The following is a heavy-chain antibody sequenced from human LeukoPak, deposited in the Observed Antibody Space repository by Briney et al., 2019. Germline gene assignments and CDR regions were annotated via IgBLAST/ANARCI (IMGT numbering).Heavy chain of an antibody. V-gene: IGHV3-66*01. Sequence: GGSLRLSCAASGFTVSSNYMSWVRQAPGKGLEWVSVIYSGGSTYCADSVKGRFTISRDNSKNTLYLQMNSLRAEDTAVYYCARAIAEYGSGSYYDYWGQGTLVTVSS. CDR1: GFTVSSNY. D-gene: IGHD3-10*01. CDR3: ARAIAEYGSGSYYDY. CDR2: IYSGGST. J-gene: IGHJ4*02.